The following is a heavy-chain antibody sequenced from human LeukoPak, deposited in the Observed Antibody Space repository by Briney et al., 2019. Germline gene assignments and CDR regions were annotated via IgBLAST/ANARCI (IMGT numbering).Heavy chain of an antibody. CDR2: IKQDGSEK. CDR3: ARDPPYPAPVGATDY. Sequence: GGFLRLSCAASGFTFSSYWMSWVRQAPGKGLEWVANIKQDGSEKYYVDSVKGRFTISRDNAKNSLYLQMNSLRAEDTAVYYCARDPPYPAPVGATDYWGQGTLVTVSS. CDR1: GFTFSSYW. D-gene: IGHD1-26*01. V-gene: IGHV3-7*01. J-gene: IGHJ4*02.